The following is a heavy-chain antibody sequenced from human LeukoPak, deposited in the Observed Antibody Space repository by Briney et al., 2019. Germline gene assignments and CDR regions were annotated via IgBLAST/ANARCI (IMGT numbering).Heavy chain of an antibody. V-gene: IGHV4-59*08. D-gene: IGHD2-8*01. CDR2: IYYSGGT. J-gene: IGHJ6*03. CDR3: ARARVSQIPGNYYYYMDV. CDR1: GGSISSYY. Sequence: NASETLSLTCTVSGGSISSYYWSWIRQPPGKGLEWIGYIYYSGGTNYNPSLESRVTISVDTSKNHFSLKLSSVTAADTAVYYCARARVSQIPGNYYYYMDVWGKGTTVTVSS.